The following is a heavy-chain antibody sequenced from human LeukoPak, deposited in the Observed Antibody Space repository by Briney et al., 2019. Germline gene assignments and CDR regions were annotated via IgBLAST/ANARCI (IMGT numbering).Heavy chain of an antibody. D-gene: IGHD2-8*01. V-gene: IGHV1-2*02. Sequence: ASVKVSCKASGYTFTGYYMHWVRQAPGQGLEWMGWINPNSGGTNYAQKFQGRVTMTRDTSISTAYMELSRLRSDDTAVYYCARDKGYCTNGVCIGSNWFDPWGQGTLVTVSS. J-gene: IGHJ5*02. CDR2: INPNSGGT. CDR1: GYTFTGYY. CDR3: ARDKGYCTNGVCIGSNWFDP.